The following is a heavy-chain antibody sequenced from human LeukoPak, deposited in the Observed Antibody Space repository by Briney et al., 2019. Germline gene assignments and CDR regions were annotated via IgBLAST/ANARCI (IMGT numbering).Heavy chain of an antibody. J-gene: IGHJ4*02. CDR2: IYHSGSA. Sequence: PSETLSLTCTVSGYSITSGYNWAWIRQPPGKVLEWIGSIYHSGSAYYNPSLKSRVTISVDTSKNQFSLKLSSVTAADTAVYYCVRYCSSTTCYTRAVDYWGQGALVTVSS. V-gene: IGHV4-38-2*02. D-gene: IGHD2-2*02. CDR3: VRYCSSTTCYTRAVDY. CDR1: GYSITSGYN.